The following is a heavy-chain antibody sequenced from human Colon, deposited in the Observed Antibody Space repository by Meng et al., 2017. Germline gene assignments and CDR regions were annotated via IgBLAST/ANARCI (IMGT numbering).Heavy chain of an antibody. V-gene: IGHV3-15*02. CDR3: GGNNYGYDY. Sequence: QLAGAGGAFVKPWGSIRRSCEASGFIFSNAWMSWVRQAPGKGLEWVGRIKSKADGGTADYAAPVNGRFSISRDDSKNTLYLQMNSLKTEDTAVYYCGGNNYGYDYWGQGTLVTVSS. CDR2: IKSKADGGTA. J-gene: IGHJ4*02. D-gene: IGHD5-18*01. CDR1: GFIFSNAW.